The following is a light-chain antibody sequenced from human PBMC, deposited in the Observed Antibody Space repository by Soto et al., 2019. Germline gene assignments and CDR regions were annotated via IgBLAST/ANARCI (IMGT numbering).Light chain of an antibody. Sequence: EIPLTQSPSSLAASVGDRLTLTCRASRNVSIYLNWCQHKPGKGPTLLIHATSNLQIGVPSRFSGSGSGTEFTLTISSLEPEDFGTYYCQQSYKMPSFGQGTRLEIK. CDR3: QQSYKMPS. V-gene: IGKV1-39*01. J-gene: IGKJ5*01. CDR1: RNVSIY. CDR2: ATS.